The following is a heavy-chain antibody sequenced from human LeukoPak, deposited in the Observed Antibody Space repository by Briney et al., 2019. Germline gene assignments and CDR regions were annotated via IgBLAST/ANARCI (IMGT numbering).Heavy chain of an antibody. D-gene: IGHD3-9*01. V-gene: IGHV4-4*07. CDR2: TYTSGST. CDR1: GGSISSYY. Sequence: SETLSLTCTVSGGSISSYYWSWIRQPAGKGLEWIGRTYTSGSTNYNPSLKSRVTMSVDTSKNQFSLKLSSVTAADTAVYYCARDFYDILTGSWDWFDPWGQGTLVTVSS. CDR3: ARDFYDILTGSWDWFDP. J-gene: IGHJ5*02.